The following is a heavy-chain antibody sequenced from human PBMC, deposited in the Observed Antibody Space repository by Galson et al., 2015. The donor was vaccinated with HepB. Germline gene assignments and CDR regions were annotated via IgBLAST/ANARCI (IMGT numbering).Heavy chain of an antibody. CDR1: GYTFTSYY. Sequence: SVKVSCKASGYTFTSYYMHWVRQAPGQGLEWMGIINPSGGSTSYAQKFQGRVTMTRDTSTSTAYMELSSLRSEDTAVYYCARRGGIAAAAHYWGQGTLVTVSS. V-gene: IGHV1-46*01. CDR2: INPSGGST. CDR3: ARRGGIAAAAHY. J-gene: IGHJ4*02. D-gene: IGHD6-13*01.